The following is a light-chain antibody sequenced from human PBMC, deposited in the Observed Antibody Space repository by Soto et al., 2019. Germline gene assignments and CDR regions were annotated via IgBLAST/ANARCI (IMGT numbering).Light chain of an antibody. CDR1: SSDVGGYNY. V-gene: IGLV2-14*01. Sequence: QSALTQPASVSGSPGQSITISCTGTSSDVGGYNYVSWYQQHPGKAPKLMIYDVSNRPSGVSNRFSGSKSGNTASLTISGVQADDEADYYCSSYTSSSTPDVFGTGTKVTVL. CDR2: DVS. J-gene: IGLJ1*01. CDR3: SSYTSSSTPDV.